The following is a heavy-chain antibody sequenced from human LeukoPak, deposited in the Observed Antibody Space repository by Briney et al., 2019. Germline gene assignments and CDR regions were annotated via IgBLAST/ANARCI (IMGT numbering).Heavy chain of an antibody. J-gene: IGHJ3*02. V-gene: IGHV1-2*02. D-gene: IGHD2-2*01. CDR2: INPNSGGT. Sequence: ASVKVSCKASGYTFTGYYMHWVRQAPEQGLEWMGWINPNSGGTNYAQKFQGRVTMTRDTSISTAYMELSRLRSDDTAVYYCARDIVVVPAADDAFDIWGQGTMVTVSS. CDR1: GYTFTGYY. CDR3: ARDIVVVPAADDAFDI.